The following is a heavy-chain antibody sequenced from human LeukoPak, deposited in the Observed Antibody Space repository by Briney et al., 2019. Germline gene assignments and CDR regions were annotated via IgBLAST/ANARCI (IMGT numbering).Heavy chain of an antibody. Sequence: PAETLSLTCTVSGGSISNNNYCWAWIRRPPGKGRECIVRICYSGSPYYNPSLKSRVTISVDTSKNQFSPRLSFVTAADTAVYCCATWMTAKTGFDYWGQGTLVTVSS. CDR2: ICYSGSP. J-gene: IGHJ4*02. D-gene: IGHD1-1*01. CDR1: GGSISNNNYC. CDR3: ATWMTAKTGFDY. V-gene: IGHV4-39*01.